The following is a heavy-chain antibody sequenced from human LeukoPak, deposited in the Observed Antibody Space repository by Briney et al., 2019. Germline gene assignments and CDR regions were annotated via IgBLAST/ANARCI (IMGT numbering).Heavy chain of an antibody. CDR2: IYDSGTT. V-gene: IGHV3-53*01. CDR1: GFIVSSNY. CDR3: AKANLRVVVVAAYFDY. D-gene: IGHD2-15*01. J-gene: IGHJ4*02. Sequence: PGGSLRLSCAASGFIVSSNYMSWVRQAPGKGLEWVSVIYDSGTTYYADSVKGRFTISRDNSKNTLYLQMNSLRAEDTAVYYCAKANLRVVVVAAYFDYWGQGTLVTVSS.